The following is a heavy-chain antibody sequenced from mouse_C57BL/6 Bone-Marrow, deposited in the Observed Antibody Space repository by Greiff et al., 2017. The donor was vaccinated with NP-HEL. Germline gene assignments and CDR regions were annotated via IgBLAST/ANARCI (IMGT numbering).Heavy chain of an antibody. J-gene: IGHJ2*01. D-gene: IGHD1-1*01. CDR1: GYTFTDYY. CDR3: ARSYYYGKDY. CDR2: INPNNGGT. Sequence: EVQLQQSGPELVKPGASVKISCKASGYTFTDYYMNWVKQSHGKSLEWIGDINPNNGGTSYNQKFKGKATLTVDKSSSTAYMELRSLTSEDSAVYYCARSYYYGKDYWGKGTTLTVSS. V-gene: IGHV1-26*01.